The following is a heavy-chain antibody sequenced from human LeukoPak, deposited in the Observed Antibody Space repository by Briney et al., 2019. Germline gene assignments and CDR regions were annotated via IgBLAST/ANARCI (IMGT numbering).Heavy chain of an antibody. V-gene: IGHV3-23*01. D-gene: IGHD2-2*01. CDR3: AKDLVVPAAIPGSRYYYYYYYMDV. Sequence: GRSLRLSCAASGFTFSSYAMSWVRQAPGKGLEWVSAISGSGGSTYYADSVKGRFTISRDNPKNTLYLQMNSLRAEDTAVYYCAKDLVVPAAIPGSRYYYYYYYMDVWGKGTTVTVSS. J-gene: IGHJ6*03. CDR2: ISGSGGST. CDR1: GFTFSSYA.